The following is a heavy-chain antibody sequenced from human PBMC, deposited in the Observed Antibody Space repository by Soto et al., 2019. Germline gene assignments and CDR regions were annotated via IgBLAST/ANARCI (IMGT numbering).Heavy chain of an antibody. Sequence: SETLSLTCAVYGGSFSGYYWSWIRQPPGKGLEWIGEINHSGSTNYNPSLKSRVTISVDTSKNQFSLKLSSVTAADTAVYYCARGHAELSSGWYYFDYWGQGTLVTVSS. CDR1: GGSFSGYY. CDR3: ARGHAELSSGWYYFDY. J-gene: IGHJ4*02. V-gene: IGHV4-34*01. D-gene: IGHD6-19*01. CDR2: INHSGST.